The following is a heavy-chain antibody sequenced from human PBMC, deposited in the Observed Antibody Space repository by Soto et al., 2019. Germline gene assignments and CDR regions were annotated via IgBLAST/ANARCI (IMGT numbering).Heavy chain of an antibody. CDR2: ISGSGGST. J-gene: IGHJ4*02. D-gene: IGHD1-26*01. CDR3: AKDWSPIVGATNAFDI. CDR1: GFTFSSYA. Sequence: QTGGSLRLSCAASGFTFSSYAMSWVRQAPGKGLEWVSAISGSGGSTYYADSVKGRFTISRDNSKNTLYLQMNSLRAEDTAVYYCAKDWSPIVGATNAFDIWGQGTLVTVSS. V-gene: IGHV3-23*01.